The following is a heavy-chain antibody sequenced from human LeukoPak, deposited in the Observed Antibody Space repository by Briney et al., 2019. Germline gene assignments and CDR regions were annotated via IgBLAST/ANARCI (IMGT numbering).Heavy chain of an antibody. CDR2: INPNSGGT. CDR3: ARDPEGDIVATTNNWFDP. V-gene: IGHV1-2*02. Sequence: ASVKVSCKASGYTFTGYYMHWVRQAPGQGLEWMGWINPNSGGTNYAQKFQGRVTMTTDTSTSTAYMELRSLRSDDTAVYYCARDPEGDIVATTNNWFDPWGQGTLVTVSS. CDR1: GYTFTGYY. J-gene: IGHJ5*02. D-gene: IGHD5-12*01.